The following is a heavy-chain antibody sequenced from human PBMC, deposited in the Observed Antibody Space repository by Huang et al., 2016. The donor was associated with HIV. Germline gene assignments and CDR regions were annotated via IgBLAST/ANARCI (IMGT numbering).Heavy chain of an antibody. CDR1: GGSISSYY. CDR3: ARCPEERPPAGWLDP. D-gene: IGHD6-25*01. V-gene: IGHV4-59*12. Sequence: QLQLQESGPGLVKPSETLSLTCTVSGGSISSYYWSWLRQPPGKGLEWIGYFYFSGNTNYNAALKSRVTISGDTSKNQFSLKLTSVTAADTAVYFCARCPEERPPAGWLDPWGQGILVTVSS. CDR2: FYFSGNT. J-gene: IGHJ5*02.